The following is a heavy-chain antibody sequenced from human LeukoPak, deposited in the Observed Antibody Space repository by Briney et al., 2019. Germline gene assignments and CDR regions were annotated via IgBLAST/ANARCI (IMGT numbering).Heavy chain of an antibody. CDR2: ISWNSGSI. CDR3: AKVKRGFYYGSGSPFDY. CDR1: GFTFDDYA. D-gene: IGHD3-10*01. J-gene: IGHJ4*02. V-gene: IGHV3-9*01. Sequence: GGSLRLSCAASGFTFDDYAMHWVRQVPGKGLEWVSGISWNSGSIDYADSVKGRFTISRDNAKNSLYLQMNSLRAEDTALYYCAKVKRGFYYGSGSPFDYWGQGTLVTVSS.